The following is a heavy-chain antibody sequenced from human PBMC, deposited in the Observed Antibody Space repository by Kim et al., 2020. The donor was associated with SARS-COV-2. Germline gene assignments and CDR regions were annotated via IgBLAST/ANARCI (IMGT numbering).Heavy chain of an antibody. Sequence: SETLSLTCAVYGGSFSDYTWSWIRQPPGKGLEWIGEINHSGVTNLSPSLKSRITISVDTSKSQFSLRLKSMTATDTAIYYCARGRAGVVPAPVLGRGPWFDFYAVDVWGRGTPVAVSS. CDR1: GGSFSDYT. V-gene: IGHV4-34*01. CDR3: ARGRAGVVPAPVLGRGPWFDFYAVDV. J-gene: IGHJ6*02. D-gene: IGHD2-2*02. CDR2: INHSGVT.